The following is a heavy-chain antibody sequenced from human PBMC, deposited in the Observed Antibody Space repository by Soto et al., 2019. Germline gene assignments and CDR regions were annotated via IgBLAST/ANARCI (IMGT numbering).Heavy chain of an antibody. V-gene: IGHV1-18*04. J-gene: IGHJ6*02. CDR1: VYTFTSYG. CDR2: ISAYNGNT. D-gene: IGHD3-10*01. CDR3: ARVCGDRECPYYYGMDV. Sequence: GASVKVSCKASVYTFTSYGIRCVRRAPRQVLEWMGWISAYNGNTNYAQKLQGRVTMTTDTSTSTAYMELRSLRSDDTAVYYCARVCGDRECPYYYGMDVWGQGTTVTVSS.